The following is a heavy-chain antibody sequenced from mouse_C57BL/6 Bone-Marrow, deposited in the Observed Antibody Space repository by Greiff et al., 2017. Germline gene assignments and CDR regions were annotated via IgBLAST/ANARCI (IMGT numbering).Heavy chain of an antibody. CDR2: ISPGSGST. V-gene: IGHV1-55*01. J-gene: IGHJ3*01. D-gene: IGHD2-5*01. Sequence: QVQLQQPGAELVKPGASVKMSCKASGYTFTSYWITWVKQRPGQGLEWIGDISPGSGSTNYNEKFKSKATLTVDTSSSTAYMQLISLTSEDSAVYYWERWDYSNYDWFAYWGQGTLVTVSA. CDR3: ERWDYSNYDWFAY. CDR1: GYTFTSYW.